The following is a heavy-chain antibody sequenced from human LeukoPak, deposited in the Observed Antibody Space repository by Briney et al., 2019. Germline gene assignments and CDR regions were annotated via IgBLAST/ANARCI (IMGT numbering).Heavy chain of an antibody. CDR1: GFIVSSTY. Sequence: GGSLRLSCAASGFIVSSTYMSWVRQAPGKGLEWVSLIYTSGSTFYADSVMGRFTISRDNSKNTLFLQMNSLRAEDSAVYYCTRDRAGTQSWVEFDLWGQGTLVTVSS. CDR3: TRDRAGTQSWVEFDL. J-gene: IGHJ5*02. V-gene: IGHV3-66*03. CDR2: IYTSGST. D-gene: IGHD3-10*01.